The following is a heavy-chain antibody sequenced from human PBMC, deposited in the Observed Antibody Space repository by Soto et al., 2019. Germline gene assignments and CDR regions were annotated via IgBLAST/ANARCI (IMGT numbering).Heavy chain of an antibody. CDR2: IYYSGNT. Sequence: SETLSLTCTVSGGSVSSGSYYWSWIRQPPGKGLEWIGYIYYSGNTNYNPSLKSRVTISVDTSKNQFSLKLSSVTAADTAVYYCARGGGTYYYDSSGYYPNYWGQGTLVTVSS. CDR1: GGSVSSGSYY. V-gene: IGHV4-61*01. CDR3: ARGGGTYYYDSSGYYPNY. J-gene: IGHJ4*02. D-gene: IGHD3-22*01.